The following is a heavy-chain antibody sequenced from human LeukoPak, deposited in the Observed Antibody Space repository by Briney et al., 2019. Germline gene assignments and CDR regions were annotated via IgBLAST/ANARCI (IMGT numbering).Heavy chain of an antibody. CDR2: ISNSGSTI. D-gene: IGHD2-21*02. Sequence: PGGSLRLSCAASGFTFSSYEMNWVRQAPGKGLEWVSYISNSGSTIYYADSVKGRFTISRDNAKSSLYLRMNSLRAEDTAVYYCAKGRGYIVVVTGDYFDYWGQGTLVTVSS. CDR3: AKGRGYIVVVTGDYFDY. CDR1: GFTFSSYE. J-gene: IGHJ4*02. V-gene: IGHV3-48*03.